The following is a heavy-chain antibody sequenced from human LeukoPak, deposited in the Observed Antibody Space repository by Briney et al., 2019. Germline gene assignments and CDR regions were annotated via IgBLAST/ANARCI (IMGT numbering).Heavy chain of an antibody. D-gene: IGHD4-17*01. CDR2: IRQDGSQK. V-gene: IGHV3-7*01. Sequence: GGSLRLSCAASGFTFSSYWMSWVRQAPGKGLEWVATIRQDGSQKYYVDSVKGRFTISRDNAKNSLYLQLDSLRAEDTAVYYCARESGSVTSEVDFDYWGQGTLVTVSS. J-gene: IGHJ4*02. CDR1: GFTFSSYW. CDR3: ARESGSVTSEVDFDY.